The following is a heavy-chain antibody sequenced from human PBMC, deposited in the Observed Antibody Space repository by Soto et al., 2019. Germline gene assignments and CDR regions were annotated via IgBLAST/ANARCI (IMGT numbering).Heavy chain of an antibody. CDR1: GFTFSSYG. CDR2: ISYDGSNK. Sequence: PGGSLRLSCAASGFTFSSYGMHWVRQAPGKGLEWVAVISYDGSNKYYADSVKGRFTISRDNSKNTLYLQMNSLRAEDTAVYYCAKDPSDIVVVPAARQYYYYYMDVWGKGTTDTVSS. V-gene: IGHV3-30*18. J-gene: IGHJ6*03. CDR3: AKDPSDIVVVPAARQYYYYYMDV. D-gene: IGHD2-2*01.